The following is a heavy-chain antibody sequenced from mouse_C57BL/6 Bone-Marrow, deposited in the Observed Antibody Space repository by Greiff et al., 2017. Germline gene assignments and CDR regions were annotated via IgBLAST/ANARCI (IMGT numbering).Heavy chain of an antibody. V-gene: IGHV1-74*01. J-gene: IGHJ3*01. CDR1: GYTFTSYW. CDR2: IHPSDSDT. D-gene: IGHD2-4*01. CDR3: AFYYEYDGFAY. Sequence: QVQLQQPGAELVKPGASVKVSCKASGYTFTSYWMHWVKQRPGQGLEWIGRIHPSDSDTNYNQKFKGKATLTVDKSSSTAYMQLSSLTSEDSAVYCCAFYYEYDGFAYWGQGTLVTVSA.